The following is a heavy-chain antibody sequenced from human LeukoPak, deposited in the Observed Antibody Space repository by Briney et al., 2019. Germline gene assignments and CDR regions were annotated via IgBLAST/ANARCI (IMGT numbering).Heavy chain of an antibody. CDR2: INTDGTVT. CDR1: GFTFSKYW. V-gene: IGHV3-74*01. Sequence: PGGSLRLSCAASGFTFSKYWVLWVRQAPGEGRESVSRINTDGTVTTYADPVKGRFTVSRDNADNTMFLQMNSVRDEDTAVYYCATKQWLAPPPDSWGQGTPVTVSS. CDR3: ATKQWLAPPPDS. J-gene: IGHJ4*02. D-gene: IGHD6-19*01.